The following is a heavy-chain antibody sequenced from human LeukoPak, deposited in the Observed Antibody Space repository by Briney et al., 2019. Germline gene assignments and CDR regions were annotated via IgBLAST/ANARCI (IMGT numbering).Heavy chain of an antibody. D-gene: IGHD4-17*01. V-gene: IGHV3-30-3*01. CDR2: ISYDGSNK. J-gene: IGHJ4*02. CDR3: ARGPHRYGDSHPEGY. Sequence: GGSLRLSCAASGFTFSSYAMHWVRQAPGKGLEWVAVISYDGSNKYYADSVKGRFTISRDNSKNTLYLQMNDLRAEDTAVYYCARGPHRYGDSHPEGYWGQGTLVTVSS. CDR1: GFTFSSYA.